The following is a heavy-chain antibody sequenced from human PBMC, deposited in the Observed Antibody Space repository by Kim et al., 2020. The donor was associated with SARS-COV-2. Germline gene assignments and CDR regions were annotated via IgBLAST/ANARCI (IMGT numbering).Heavy chain of an antibody. V-gene: IGHV4-59*01. CDR1: GGSISSYY. D-gene: IGHD1-26*01. J-gene: IGHJ4*02. CDR2: IYYSGST. CDR3: ARTGGGIVGASDY. Sequence: SETLSLTCTVSGGSISSYYWSWIRQPPGKGLEWIGYIYYSGSTNYNPSLKSRVTISVDTSKNQFSLKLSSVTAADTAVYYCARTGGGIVGASDYWGQGTLVTVSS.